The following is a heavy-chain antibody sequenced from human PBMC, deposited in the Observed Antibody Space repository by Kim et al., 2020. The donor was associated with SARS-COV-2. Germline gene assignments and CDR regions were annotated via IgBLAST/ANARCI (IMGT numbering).Heavy chain of an antibody. CDR3: ARDLPHYYGDYPGRFFNY. D-gene: IGHD4-17*01. CDR1: GFTFSSYS. CDR2: ISSSSSTI. Sequence: GGSLRLSCAASGFTFSSYSMNWVRQAPGKGLEWVSYISSSSSTIYYADSVKGRFTISRDNAKNSLYLQMNSLRDEDTAVYYCARDLPHYYGDYPGRFFNYRGQGSLITAS. V-gene: IGHV3-48*02. J-gene: IGHJ4*02.